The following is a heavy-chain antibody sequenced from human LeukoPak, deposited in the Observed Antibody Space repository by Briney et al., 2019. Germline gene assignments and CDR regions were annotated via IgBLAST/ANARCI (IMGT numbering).Heavy chain of an antibody. CDR1: GFTFSSYA. CDR2: ISGSGGST. CDR3: ANAPYSSGWYYFDY. Sequence: GGSLRLSCAASGFTFSSYAMSWVRQAPGKGLEWVSAISGSGGSTYYADSVKGRFTISRDNSKNTLYLQMNSLRAEDTAVYYCANAPYSSGWYYFDYWGQGTLVTVSS. J-gene: IGHJ4*02. V-gene: IGHV3-23*01. D-gene: IGHD6-19*01.